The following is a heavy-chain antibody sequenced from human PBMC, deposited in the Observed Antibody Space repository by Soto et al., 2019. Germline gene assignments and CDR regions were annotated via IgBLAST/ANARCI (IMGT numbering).Heavy chain of an antibody. J-gene: IGHJ4*02. D-gene: IGHD3-22*01. CDR2: ISAYNGNT. CDR3: ARDRDTYYYDSSGYYDY. CDR1: GYTFTSYG. V-gene: IGHV1-18*01. Sequence: QVQLVQSGAEVKKPGASVKVSCKASGYTFTSYGISWVRQAPGQGLEWMGWISAYNGNTNYAQKLQGRVTMTTDTSTSTAYMELRSRRSDDTAVYYCARDRDTYYYDSSGYYDYWGQGTLVTVSS.